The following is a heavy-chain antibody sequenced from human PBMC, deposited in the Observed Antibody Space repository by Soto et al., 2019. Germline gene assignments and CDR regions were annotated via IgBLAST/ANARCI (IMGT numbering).Heavy chain of an antibody. J-gene: IGHJ3*02. V-gene: IGHV3-15*01. CDR2: IKSKADGETT. Sequence: LRLSCAASGFTFSYAWMNWVRQAPGKGLECVGRIKSKADGETTESAAPVRGRFAISRDDSKNTLFLQMNGLKTEDTGVYYCTTADSSGWGFDIWGQGTVVTVSS. CDR3: TTADSSGWGFDI. D-gene: IGHD3-22*01. CDR1: GFTFSYAW.